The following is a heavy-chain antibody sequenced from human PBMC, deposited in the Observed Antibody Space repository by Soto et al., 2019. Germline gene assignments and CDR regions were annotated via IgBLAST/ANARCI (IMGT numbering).Heavy chain of an antibody. CDR1: GYSFTSYW. V-gene: IGHV5-51*01. D-gene: IGHD6-13*01. Sequence: GESLKISCKGSGYSFTSYWIGWVRQMPGKGLEWMGIIYPGDSDTRYSPSFQGQVTISADKSISTAYLQWSSLKASDTAIYYCARTAAAGKYYYGVDVWRQGTTVTVSS. J-gene: IGHJ6*02. CDR3: ARTAAAGKYYYGVDV. CDR2: IYPGDSDT.